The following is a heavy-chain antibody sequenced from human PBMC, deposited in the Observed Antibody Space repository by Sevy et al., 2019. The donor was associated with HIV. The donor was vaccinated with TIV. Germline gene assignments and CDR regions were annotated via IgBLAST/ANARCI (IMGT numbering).Heavy chain of an antibody. CDR1: GLTVSSNY. CDR3: ARGGLDSNWFRSFDY. Sequence: GGSLRLSCAVSGLTVSSNYMSWVRQAPGKGLEWVSLIYSGGATYYADSVNGRFTISGDDSKNTLYLQMDSRRAEDKAVYYCARGGLDSNWFRSFDYWGRGTLVTVSS. J-gene: IGHJ4*02. D-gene: IGHD6-13*01. CDR2: IYSGGAT. V-gene: IGHV3-53*01.